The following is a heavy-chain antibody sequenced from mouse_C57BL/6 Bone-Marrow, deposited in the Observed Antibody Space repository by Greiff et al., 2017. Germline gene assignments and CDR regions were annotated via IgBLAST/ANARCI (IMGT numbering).Heavy chain of an antibody. CDR1: GYTFTDYY. J-gene: IGHJ2*01. V-gene: IGHV1-19*01. Sequence: VQLKESGPVLVKPGASVKMSCKASGYTFTDYYMNWVKQSHGKSLEWIGVINPYNGGTSYNQKFKGKATLTVDKSSSTAYMELNSLTSEDSAVYYCARRDWDYWGQGTTLTVSS. D-gene: IGHD3-3*01. CDR2: INPYNGGT. CDR3: ARRDWDY.